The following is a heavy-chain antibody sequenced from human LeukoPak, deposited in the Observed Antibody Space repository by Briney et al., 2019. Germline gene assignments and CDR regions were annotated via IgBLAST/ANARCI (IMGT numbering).Heavy chain of an antibody. CDR1: GFTFSSYA. D-gene: IGHD2-8*02. V-gene: IGHV3-30-3*01. J-gene: IGHJ4*02. CDR2: ISYDGSNK. CDR3: AKDSLPLGVYYFDY. Sequence: PGGSLRLSCAASGFTFSSYAMHWVRQAPGKGLEWVAVISYDGSNKYYADSVKGRFTISRDNSKNTLYLQMNSLRAEDTAVYYCAKDSLPLGVYYFDYWGQGTLVTVSS.